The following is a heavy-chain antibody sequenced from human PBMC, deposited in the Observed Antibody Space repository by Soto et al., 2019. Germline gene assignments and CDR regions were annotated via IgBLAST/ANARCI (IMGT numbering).Heavy chain of an antibody. CDR2: NRNKANNYVT. J-gene: IGHJ5*02. CDR1: GFAFNDYY. V-gene: IGHV3-72*01. Sequence: EVQLVESGGGLVQHGGSLRLSCTASGFAFNDYYMDWVRQAPGKGLEWIGRNRNKANNYVTQYAASVRGRFTISRDDSKISLDLQINSLRPEDTAVYYCVRSGTSVTTGWFDSWSQVNLVTVSS. CDR3: VRSGTSVTTGWFDS. D-gene: IGHD4-17*01.